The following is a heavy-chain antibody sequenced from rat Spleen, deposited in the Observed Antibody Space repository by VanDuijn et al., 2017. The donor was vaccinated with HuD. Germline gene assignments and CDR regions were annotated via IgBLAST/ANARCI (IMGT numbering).Heavy chain of an antibody. V-gene: IGHV3-3*01. Sequence: EVQLQESGPGLVKPSQSLSLTCSVTGHSIASSYRWNWIRKFPGNKLEWMGYINSAGSPNYNPSLKSRISINRDTSKNQFFLQVNSVTTEDTATYYCARSDGTHYYLPFIYWGQGTLVTVSS. CDR1: GHSIASSYR. D-gene: IGHD1-12*02. CDR3: ARSDGTHYYLPFIY. CDR2: INSAGSP. J-gene: IGHJ3*01.